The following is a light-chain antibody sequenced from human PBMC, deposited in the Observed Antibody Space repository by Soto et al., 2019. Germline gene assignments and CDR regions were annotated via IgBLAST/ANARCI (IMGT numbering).Light chain of an antibody. CDR3: SSSTSSSTPFYV. Sequence: QSVLTQPASVSGSPGQSITISCTGTSSDVGGYNYVSWYQQHPGKAPKLMIYDVSNRPSVISNRFSGSKSGNTASLTISGLQAEDEADYYCSSSTSSSTPFYVFGTGTKVTVL. CDR2: DVS. V-gene: IGLV2-14*01. J-gene: IGLJ1*01. CDR1: SSDVGGYNY.